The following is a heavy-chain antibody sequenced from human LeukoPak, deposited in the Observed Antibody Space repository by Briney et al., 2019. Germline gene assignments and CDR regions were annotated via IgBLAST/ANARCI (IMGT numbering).Heavy chain of an antibody. J-gene: IGHJ4*02. Sequence: GGSLRLSCAASGFTFSSYSMNWVRQAPGKGLEWVSSISSSSSYIYYADSVKGRFTISRDNAKNSLYLQMNSLRAEDTAVYYCARGLGAAPLRDIVVVVAATGGFDYWGQGTLVTVSS. CDR3: ARGLGAAPLRDIVVVVAATGGFDY. CDR1: GFTFSSYS. V-gene: IGHV3-21*01. CDR2: ISSSSSYI. D-gene: IGHD2-15*01.